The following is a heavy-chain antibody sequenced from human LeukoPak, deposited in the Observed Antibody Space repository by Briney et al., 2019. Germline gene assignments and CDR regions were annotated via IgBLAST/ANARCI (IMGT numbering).Heavy chain of an antibody. CDR3: AIGPPFGELLSFDY. CDR2: LRYDGSNK. CDR1: GFTFSSYC. V-gene: IGHV3-30*02. Sequence: GALRLPLSTAGFTFSSYCMDWVRQAPGKGLGGVAFLRYDGSNKYYADSVKGRFTISRDNSKNTLYLQMNSLRAEDTAVYYCAIGPPFGELLSFDYWGQGTLVTVSS. D-gene: IGHD3-10*01. J-gene: IGHJ4*02.